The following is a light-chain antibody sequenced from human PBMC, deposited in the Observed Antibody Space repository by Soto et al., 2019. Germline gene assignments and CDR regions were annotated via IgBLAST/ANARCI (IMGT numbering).Light chain of an antibody. J-gene: IGKJ1*01. CDR2: KAS. CDR1: QSISSW. V-gene: IGKV1-5*03. CDR3: QQYNGYRWT. Sequence: DIQMTQSPSTLSASVGDRVTITCRASQSISSWLAWYQQKPGKAPNLLIYKASSLESGVPSRFSGSGSGTEFTLTISGLQPDDFATYYCQQYNGYRWTFGQGTKVDIK.